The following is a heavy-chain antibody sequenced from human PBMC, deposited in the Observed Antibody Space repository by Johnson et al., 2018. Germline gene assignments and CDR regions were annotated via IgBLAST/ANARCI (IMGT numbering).Heavy chain of an antibody. Sequence: VQLVETGGGVVQPGRSLRLSCAASGFTFSSCGMHWVRQAPGKGLEWVAVISYDGSSKYYADSVKGRFTISRDNSKNKLYLHMNSLRAEDTAVFYCVKEMGGYPDALDIWGHGTMVTVSS. CDR3: VKEMGGYPDALDI. V-gene: IGHV3-30*18. J-gene: IGHJ3*02. CDR1: GFTFSSCG. CDR2: ISYDGSSK. D-gene: IGHD3-16*02.